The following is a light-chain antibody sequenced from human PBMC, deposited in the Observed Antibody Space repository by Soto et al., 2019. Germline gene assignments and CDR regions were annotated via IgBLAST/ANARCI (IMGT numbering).Light chain of an antibody. CDR3: QQRSNWPSIT. CDR1: ESVSRN. Sequence: ELVMTQSPATLPVSPGGRVTLSCRASESVSRNLAWYQQKPGQAPRLLISDASNRATGIPVRFSGSGFGTDFTLTISSLEAEDSAVYYCQQRSNWPSITFGQGTRLE. CDR2: DAS. J-gene: IGKJ5*01. V-gene: IGKV3-11*01.